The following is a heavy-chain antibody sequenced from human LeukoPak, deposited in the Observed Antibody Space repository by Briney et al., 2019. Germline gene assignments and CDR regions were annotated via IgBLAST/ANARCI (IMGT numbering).Heavy chain of an antibody. V-gene: IGHV1-8*01. Sequence: WASVKVSCKASGYTFTSYDINWVRQATGQGLEWMGWMNPNSGNTGHAQKFQGRVTMTRDTSTSTVYMELSSLRSEDTAVYYCARRPRGYCSSTSCSPLYYYYGMDVWGQGTTVTVSS. CDR2: MNPNSGNT. CDR3: ARRPRGYCSSTSCSPLYYYYGMDV. J-gene: IGHJ6*02. D-gene: IGHD2-2*01. CDR1: GYTFTSYD.